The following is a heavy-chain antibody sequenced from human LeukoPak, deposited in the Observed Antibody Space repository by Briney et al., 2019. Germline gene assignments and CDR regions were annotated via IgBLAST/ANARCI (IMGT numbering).Heavy chain of an antibody. Sequence: GGSLRLSCAASGFTFSSYAMHWVRQAPGKGLEWVAVILYDGSNKYYADSVKGRFTISRDNSKNTLYLQMNSLRAEDTAVYYCAREETSITMIVVVITREYYFDYWGQGTLVTVSP. J-gene: IGHJ4*02. CDR2: ILYDGSNK. D-gene: IGHD3-22*01. CDR1: GFTFSSYA. CDR3: AREETSITMIVVVITREYYFDY. V-gene: IGHV3-30-3*01.